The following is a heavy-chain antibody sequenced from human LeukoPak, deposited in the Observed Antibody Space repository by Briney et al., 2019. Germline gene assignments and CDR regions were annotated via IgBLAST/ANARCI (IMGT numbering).Heavy chain of an antibody. Sequence: ASVKVSCKASGYTFTSYYIHWVRQAPGQGLEWMGIFNPSGGSTSYAPEFQGRVTMTRDMSTSTVNMDLSSLRSEDTAVYYCAKERRGIHGSGSYSYFDYWGQGTLVTVSS. J-gene: IGHJ4*02. D-gene: IGHD3-10*01. V-gene: IGHV1-46*01. CDR3: AKERRGIHGSGSYSYFDY. CDR1: GYTFTSYY. CDR2: FNPSGGST.